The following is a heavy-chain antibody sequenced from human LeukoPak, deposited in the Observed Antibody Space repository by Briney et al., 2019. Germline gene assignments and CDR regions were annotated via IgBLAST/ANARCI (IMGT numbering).Heavy chain of an antibody. J-gene: IGHJ6*02. CDR3: ARDTTRYGMDV. CDR2: IYYSGST. V-gene: IGHV4-59*01. Sequence: PSETLSLTCTVSGGSISSYYWSWIRQPPGKGLEWIGYIYYSGSTNYNPSLKSRVTISVDTSKNQFPLKLSSVTAADTAVYYCARDTTRYGMDVWGQGTTVTVSS. D-gene: IGHD1-1*01. CDR1: GGSISSYY.